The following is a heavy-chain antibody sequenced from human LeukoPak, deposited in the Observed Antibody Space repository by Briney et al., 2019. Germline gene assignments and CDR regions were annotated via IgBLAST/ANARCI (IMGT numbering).Heavy chain of an antibody. CDR1: GFTFSNYW. D-gene: IGHD3-9*01. Sequence: GGSLTLSCAASGFTFSNYWMSWVRQAPGKGLEWVAKIKKDGSEKYYGDSVEGRFTISRDNAKNSLYLQMNSLRAEDTAVYYCARDPLTLYDYYMDVWGKGTTVTVSS. V-gene: IGHV3-7*01. CDR2: IKKDGSEK. J-gene: IGHJ6*03. CDR3: ARDPLTLYDYYMDV.